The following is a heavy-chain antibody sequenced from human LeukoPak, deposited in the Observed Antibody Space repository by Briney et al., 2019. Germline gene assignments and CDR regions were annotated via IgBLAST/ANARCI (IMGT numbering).Heavy chain of an antibody. CDR1: GYTFTSYG. CDR3: ARDLDRWFGELHGY. D-gene: IGHD3-10*01. V-gene: IGHV1-2*02. J-gene: IGHJ4*02. Sequence: ASVKVSCKASGYTFTSYGISWVRQAPGQGLEWMGWINPNSGGTNYAQKFQGRVTMTRDTSISTAYMELSRLRSDDTAVYYCARDLDRWFGELHGYWGQGTLVTVSS. CDR2: INPNSGGT.